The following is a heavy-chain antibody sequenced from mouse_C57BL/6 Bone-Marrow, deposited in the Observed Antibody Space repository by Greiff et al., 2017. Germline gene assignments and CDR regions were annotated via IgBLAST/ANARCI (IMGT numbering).Heavy chain of an antibody. J-gene: IGHJ3*01. CDR3: ARESGTWFAY. Sequence: EVQLVESGGGLVKPGGSLKLSCAASGFTFSSYAMSWVRQTPEKRLEWVATISDGGSYTYYPDNVKGRFTISRDNAKNNLYLQMSHLKSEDTAMYYCARESGTWFAYWGQGTLVTVSA. CDR1: GFTFSSYA. D-gene: IGHD4-1*01. V-gene: IGHV5-4*01. CDR2: ISDGGSYT.